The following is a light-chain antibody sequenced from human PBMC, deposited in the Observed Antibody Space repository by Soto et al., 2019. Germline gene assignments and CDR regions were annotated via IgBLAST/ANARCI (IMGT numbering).Light chain of an antibody. CDR3: CSYGGSYTGV. CDR2: DVS. Sequence: QSVLTQPRSVSGSPGQSVTISCTGTSGDVGGYNFVSWYQQHPGKVPTLVIFDVSHRPSGVPDRFSGSKSGNTASLTISGLQAEDEADYCCCSYGGSYTGVFGGGTKLTV. CDR1: SGDVGGYNF. V-gene: IGLV2-11*01. J-gene: IGLJ2*01.